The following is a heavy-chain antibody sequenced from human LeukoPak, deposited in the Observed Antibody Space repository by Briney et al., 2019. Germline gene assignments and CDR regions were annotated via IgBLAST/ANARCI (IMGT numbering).Heavy chain of an antibody. CDR1: GGSISSYY. CDR2: IYYSGST. D-gene: IGHD3-16*01. Sequence: MPSETLSLTCTVSGGSISSYYWSWIRQPPGKGLEWIGYIYYSGSTNYNPSLKSRVTISVDTSKNQFSLKLSSVTAADTAVYYCARDGNYGRYYYYGMDVWGQGTTVTVSS. V-gene: IGHV4-59*01. CDR3: ARDGNYGRYYYYGMDV. J-gene: IGHJ6*02.